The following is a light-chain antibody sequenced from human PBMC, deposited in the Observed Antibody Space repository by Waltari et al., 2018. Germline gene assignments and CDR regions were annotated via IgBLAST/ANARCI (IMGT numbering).Light chain of an antibody. V-gene: IGLV2-11*01. CDR2: DVS. J-gene: IGLJ3*02. CDR3: CSYAGRLWV. Sequence: QSALSHPRSVSGSPGQSVTLSCTGTNSNIGGYNYVSWYQHHPGKVPKLTIYDVSKRPSGVPDRFSGSKSGNTASLTISGLQAEDEAHYYCCSYAGRLWVFGGGTNLTVL. CDR1: NSNIGGYNY.